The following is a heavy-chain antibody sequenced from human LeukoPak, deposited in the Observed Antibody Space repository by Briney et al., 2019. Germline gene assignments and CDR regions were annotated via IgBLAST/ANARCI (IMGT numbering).Heavy chain of an antibody. Sequence: SETLSLTCTVSGGSISSGDYYWSWIRQPPGKGLEWIGYIYYSGSTYYNPSLKSRVTISVDTSKNQFSLKLSSVTAADTAVYYCARGHYGGNWRFEFDPWGQGTLVTVSS. V-gene: IGHV4-30-4*08. J-gene: IGHJ5*02. CDR3: ARGHYGGNWRFEFDP. D-gene: IGHD4-23*01. CDR1: GGSISSGDYY. CDR2: IYYSGST.